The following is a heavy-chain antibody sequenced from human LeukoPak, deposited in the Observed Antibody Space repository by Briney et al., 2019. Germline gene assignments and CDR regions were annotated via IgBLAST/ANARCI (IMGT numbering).Heavy chain of an antibody. J-gene: IGHJ4*02. D-gene: IGHD6-13*01. CDR2: ISYDGSNK. Sequence: PGGSLRLSCAASGFTFSSYGMHWVRQAPGKGLEWVAVISYDGSNKYYADSVKGRFTISRDNSKNTLYLQMNSLRAEDTAVYYCANLFWPPPHIAAAGIEGYWGQGTLVTVSS. V-gene: IGHV3-30*18. CDR3: ANLFWPPPHIAAAGIEGY. CDR1: GFTFSSYG.